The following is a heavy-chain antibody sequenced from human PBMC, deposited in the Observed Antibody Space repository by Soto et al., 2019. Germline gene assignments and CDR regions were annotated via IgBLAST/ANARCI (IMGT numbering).Heavy chain of an antibody. V-gene: IGHV4-30-4*08. CDR3: ASHLSGYSPFDY. D-gene: IGHD3-3*01. J-gene: IGHJ4*02. CDR1: GDTVNNADYY. CDR2: TSYTGSA. Sequence: LTCTVSGDTVNNADYYWSWIRQPPGKGLEWIGYTSYTGSAFHNPSLRSRVSISVDTSENQFSLNLTSVTAADTAVSYCASHLSGYSPFDYWGQGALVTVSS.